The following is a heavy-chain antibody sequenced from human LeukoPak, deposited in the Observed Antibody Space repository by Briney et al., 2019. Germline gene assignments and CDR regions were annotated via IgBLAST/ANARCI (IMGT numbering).Heavy chain of an antibody. J-gene: IGHJ4*02. Sequence: SETLSLTCTVSGGSISSYYWSWIRQPPGKGLEWMGYIHSSGSTNYNPSLESRITISVDTSKNQFSLKLTSVTAADTAVYCCARDYGDYEFIEWGQGTLVTVSS. CDR2: IHSSGST. CDR3: ARDYGDYEFIE. CDR1: GGSISSYY. V-gene: IGHV4-59*01. D-gene: IGHD4-17*01.